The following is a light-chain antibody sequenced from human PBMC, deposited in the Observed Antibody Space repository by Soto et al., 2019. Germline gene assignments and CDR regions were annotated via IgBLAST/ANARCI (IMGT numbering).Light chain of an antibody. CDR1: QSLLHSDGYNY. CDR3: MQGTHWPRT. J-gene: IGKJ1*01. V-gene: IGKV2-28*01. CDR2: LGS. Sequence: VMTQSPLSLPVTPGEPASISCRSSQSLLHSDGYNYLDWYLQKPGQSPQLLIYLGSNRASGVPDRFSGSGSGTDFTLKISSVEAEDVGVYYCMQGTHWPRTFGQGTKVDIK.